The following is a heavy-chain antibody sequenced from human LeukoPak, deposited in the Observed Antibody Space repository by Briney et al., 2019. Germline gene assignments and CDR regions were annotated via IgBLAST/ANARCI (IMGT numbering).Heavy chain of an antibody. CDR1: GGTFSSYA. CDR3: ARFVGRYDY. D-gene: IGHD1-1*01. J-gene: IGHJ4*02. V-gene: IGHV1-69*04. CDR2: TIPILGIA. Sequence: ASVKVSCKASGGTFSSYAISWVRQAPGQGLEWMGRTIPILGIANYAQRFQGRVTITADKSTSTAYMELSSLRSEDTAVYYCARFVGRYDYWGQGTLVTVSS.